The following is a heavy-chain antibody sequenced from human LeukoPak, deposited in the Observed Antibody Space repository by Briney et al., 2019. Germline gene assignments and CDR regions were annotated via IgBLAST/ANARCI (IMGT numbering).Heavy chain of an antibody. CDR1: GGSIETYY. CDR3: ARAYSDVSYNYWYFVL. CDR2: DYASGST. D-gene: IGHD1-26*01. J-gene: IGHJ2*01. Sequence: KPSETLSLTCTVSGGSIETYYWSWIRQPAGKGLEGIGRDYASGSTDYNPSLKSPVTMSVHQSKNQFSLKLTSVTAADAAVYFCARAYSDVSYNYWYFVLWGRGTLVTVSS. V-gene: IGHV4-4*07.